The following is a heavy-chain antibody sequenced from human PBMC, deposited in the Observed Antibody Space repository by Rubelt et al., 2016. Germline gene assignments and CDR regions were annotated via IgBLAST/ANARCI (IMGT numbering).Heavy chain of an antibody. Sequence: WVRQAPGKGLEWVSAISGSAGMTYYSDSVKGRFTISRDNSKNTLYLQMNSLRAEDTAVYYCSRDVAAGLDYWGQGTLVTVSS. CDR3: SRDVAAGLDY. V-gene: IGHV3-23*01. J-gene: IGHJ4*02. CDR2: ISGSAGMT.